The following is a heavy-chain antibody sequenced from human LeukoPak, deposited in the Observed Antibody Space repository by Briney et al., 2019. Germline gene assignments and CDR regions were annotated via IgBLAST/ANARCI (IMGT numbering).Heavy chain of an antibody. V-gene: IGHV4-39*07. CDR3: ARDRDPDAFDI. J-gene: IGHJ3*02. Sequence: PSETLSLTCTVSGGSISSSSYYWGWIRQPPGKGPEWIGSIYYSGSTYYNPSLKSRVTISVDTSKNQFSLKLSSVTAADTAVYYCARDRDPDAFDIWGQGTMVTVSS. CDR1: GGSISSSSYY. CDR2: IYYSGST.